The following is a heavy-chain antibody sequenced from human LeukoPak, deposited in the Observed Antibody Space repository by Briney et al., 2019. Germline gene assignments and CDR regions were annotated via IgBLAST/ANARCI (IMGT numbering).Heavy chain of an antibody. CDR2: IIPKLGVA. D-gene: IGHD3-16*02. CDR3: TREGVYSPDPSSYHRDAFDI. Sequence: SVRVSCKASGGSFSSYVITWVRQAPGQGLEWMGRIIPKLGVANFAQKFQGRVTITADKSTNTAHMEPNNLRSEDTAVYYCTREGVYSPDPSSYHRDAFDIWGQGTVVTVSS. J-gene: IGHJ3*02. CDR1: GGSFSSYV. V-gene: IGHV1-69*04.